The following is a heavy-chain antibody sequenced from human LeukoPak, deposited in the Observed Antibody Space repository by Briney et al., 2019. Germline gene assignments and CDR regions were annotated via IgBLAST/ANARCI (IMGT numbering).Heavy chain of an antibody. Sequence: ASVKVSCKTSGYTITSYYMHWVRQAPGQGLEWMGIINPSGGSTSYAQKFQGRVTMTRDTSTSTAYMELSSLRSEDTAVYYCARGSSGSTFDYWGQGTLVTVSS. CDR1: GYTITSYY. CDR2: INPSGGST. CDR3: ARGSSGSTFDY. D-gene: IGHD1-26*01. J-gene: IGHJ4*02. V-gene: IGHV1-46*01.